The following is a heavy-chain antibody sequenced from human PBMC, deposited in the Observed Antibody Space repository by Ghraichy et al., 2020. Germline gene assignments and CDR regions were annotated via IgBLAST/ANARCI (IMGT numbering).Heavy chain of an antibody. V-gene: IGHV3-48*03. CDR1: GFTFSNYE. J-gene: IGHJ3*02. Sequence: GGSLRLSCAASGFTFSNYEMNWVRQAPGKGLEWVSYISSSGSTIYYGDSVKGRFTISRDNAKNSLYLQMNSLRAEDTAVYYCVREADCGRDCSYLGEAFDIWGQGTVVTVSS. CDR3: VREADCGRDCSYLGEAFDI. CDR2: ISSSGSTI. D-gene: IGHD2-21*01.